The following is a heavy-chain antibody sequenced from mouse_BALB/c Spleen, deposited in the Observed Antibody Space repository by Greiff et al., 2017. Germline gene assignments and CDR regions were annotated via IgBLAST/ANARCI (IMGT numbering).Heavy chain of an antibody. CDR2: ISDGGSYT. V-gene: IGHV5-4*02. Sequence: EVKLVESGGGLVKPGGSLKLSCAASGFTFSDYYMYWVRQTPEKRLEWVATISDGGSYTYYPDSVKGRFTISRDNAKNNLYLQMSSLKSEDTAMYYCARGTAYGSSSWFAYWGQGTLVTVSA. J-gene: IGHJ3*01. CDR1: GFTFSDYY. D-gene: IGHD1-1*01. CDR3: ARGTAYGSSSWFAY.